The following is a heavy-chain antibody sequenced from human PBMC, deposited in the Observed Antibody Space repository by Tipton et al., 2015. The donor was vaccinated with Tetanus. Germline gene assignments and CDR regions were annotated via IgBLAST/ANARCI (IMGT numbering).Heavy chain of an antibody. D-gene: IGHD7-27*01. CDR2: IGGDGDGI. Sequence: SLRLSCAASEFSFSSYAMTWVRQAPGKGLEWVSVIGGDGDGIQYADSVKGRFTISRDNGKNSVYLQMNSLRPEDTAVYYCARLGRNSLGAFDVWGQGTLVSVSS. CDR1: EFSFSSYA. J-gene: IGHJ3*01. CDR3: ARLGRNSLGAFDV. V-gene: IGHV3-23*01.